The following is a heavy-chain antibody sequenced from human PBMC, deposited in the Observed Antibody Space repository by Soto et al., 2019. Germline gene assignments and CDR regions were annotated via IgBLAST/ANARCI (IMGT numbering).Heavy chain of an antibody. Sequence: QVQLRESGPGLVNPSQTLALTCSVSGGSINSATYYWSWVRQRPGKGLEWIGHIFYSGSAYYNASLKTRLTISVDTSKNQCSRKLGSVTAADAAVDYWARLRDYYHSSGYPQGFYFDYWGQGTLVTVSS. CDR1: GGSINSATYY. CDR2: IFYSGSA. J-gene: IGHJ4*02. CDR3: ARLRDYYHSSGYPQGFYFDY. V-gene: IGHV4-31*03. D-gene: IGHD3-22*01.